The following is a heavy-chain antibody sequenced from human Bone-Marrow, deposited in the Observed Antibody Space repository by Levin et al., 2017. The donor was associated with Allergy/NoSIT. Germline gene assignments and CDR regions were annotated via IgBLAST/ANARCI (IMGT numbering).Heavy chain of an antibody. Sequence: GGSLRLSCKASGFPFSSYSLNWVRQAPGKGLEWLSYISGTTGQIYYADSVKGRFTISRDNAKNSVSLLMNSLGVEDTAVYYCARVLGSGWSYYFDSWGQGTLVTVSS. J-gene: IGHJ4*02. CDR3: ARVLGSGWSYYFDS. D-gene: IGHD6-19*01. CDR1: GFPFSSYS. V-gene: IGHV3-21*05. CDR2: ISGTTGQI.